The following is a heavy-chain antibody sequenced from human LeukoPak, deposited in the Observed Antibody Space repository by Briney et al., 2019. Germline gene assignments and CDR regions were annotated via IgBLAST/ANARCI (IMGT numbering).Heavy chain of an antibody. J-gene: IGHJ4*02. CDR3: ASPSYYDFWSGYHY. CDR1: GFTFSSYA. Sequence: PGGSLRLSCAASGFTFSSYAMSWVRQAPGKGLEWVSSISGSGGSTYYADSVKGRFTISGIESKNTLYLQMNSLRAEDTAVYYCASPSYYDFWSGYHYWGQGTLVTVSS. V-gene: IGHV3-23*01. D-gene: IGHD3-3*01. CDR2: ISGSGGST.